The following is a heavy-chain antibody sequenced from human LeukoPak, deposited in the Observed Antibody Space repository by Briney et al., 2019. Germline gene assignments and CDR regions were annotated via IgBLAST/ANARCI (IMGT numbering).Heavy chain of an antibody. V-gene: IGHV1-69*10. J-gene: IGHJ3*01. Sequence: SVKVSCKASGGTVSSYAISWIRQAPGQGLEWMREIIPMLGTPTYAQKFHGRLTITADKYTNTAFVEMSSLRFEDTAIYYCARGRYYDSSGEDAFDLWGQGTMVIVST. CDR1: GGTVSSYA. D-gene: IGHD3-22*01. CDR3: ARGRYYDSSGEDAFDL. CDR2: IIPMLGTP.